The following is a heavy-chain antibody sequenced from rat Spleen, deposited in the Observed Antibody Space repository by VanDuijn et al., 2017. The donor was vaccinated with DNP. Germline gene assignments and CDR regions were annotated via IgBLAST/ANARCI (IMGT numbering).Heavy chain of an antibody. CDR2: ISSGGNA. V-gene: IGHV2S12*01. CDR1: GFSLTNYG. Sequence: QVQLKESGPGLVQPSQTLSLTCTVSGFSLTNYGVSWVRQPPGKGLQWVAAISSGGNAKYTSALKSRLNISRDTSKSQVFFTMNSLQTDDTAVYYCYGSSNWFAYWGQGTLVTVSS. CDR3: YGSSNWFAY. D-gene: IGHD1-2*01. J-gene: IGHJ3*01.